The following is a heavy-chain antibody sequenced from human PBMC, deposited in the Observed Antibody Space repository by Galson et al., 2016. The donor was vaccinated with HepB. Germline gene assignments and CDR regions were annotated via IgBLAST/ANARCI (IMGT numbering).Heavy chain of an antibody. Sequence: SVKVSCKASGYMLTNYYIYWVRQAPGQGLEWMGVINPSGGATTYAQKFQGRVTMTGDTSTSTVYMILSSLGAEDTAVYYCTRAGFDYGDYGTAFDIWGQGTMVTVSS. CDR1: GYMLTNYY. V-gene: IGHV1-46*03. CDR3: TRAGFDYGDYGTAFDI. J-gene: IGHJ3*02. CDR2: INPSGGAT. D-gene: IGHD4-17*01.